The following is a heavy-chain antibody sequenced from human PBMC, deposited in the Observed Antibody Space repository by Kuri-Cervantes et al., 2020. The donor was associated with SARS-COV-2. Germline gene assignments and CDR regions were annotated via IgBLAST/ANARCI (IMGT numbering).Heavy chain of an antibody. CDR1: GFTFSSYS. CDR3: ARDTGYYDSSGYYYFDY. V-gene: IGHV3-21*01. J-gene: IGHJ4*02. CDR2: ISSSSSYI. D-gene: IGHD3-22*01. Sequence: GESLKISYAASGFTFSSYSMNWVRQAPGKGLEWVSSISSSSSYIYYADSVKGRFTISRDNAKNSLYLQMNSLRDEDTAVYYCARDTGYYDSSGYYYFDYWGQGTLVTVSS.